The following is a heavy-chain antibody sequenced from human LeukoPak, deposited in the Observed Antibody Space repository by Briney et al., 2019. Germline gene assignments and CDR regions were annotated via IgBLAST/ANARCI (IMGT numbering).Heavy chain of an antibody. Sequence: GGSLRLSCAASGFTFSTYWMHWVRQAPGKGLVWVSRFNSDGRSTYYADSVRGRFTISRDNAKNTLYLQMNSLRAEDTAVYYCARGRYYLDSWGQGTLVTVSS. CDR3: ARGRYYLDS. V-gene: IGHV3-74*01. CDR2: FNSDGRST. J-gene: IGHJ4*02. CDR1: GFTFSTYW. D-gene: IGHD4-17*01.